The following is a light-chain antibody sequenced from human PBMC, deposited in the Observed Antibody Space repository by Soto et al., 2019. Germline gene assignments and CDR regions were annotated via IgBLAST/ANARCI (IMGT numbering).Light chain of an antibody. Sequence: QSALTQPASVSGSPGQSITISCTGTSSDVGGYNYVSWYQHHPGRGPKLMIYEVSNRPSGVSNRFSGSTDGSSNSASLTISGLQAEDEADYYCQSFDADFVIFGGGTKLTVL. CDR1: SSDVGGYNY. CDR2: EVS. J-gene: IGLJ2*01. V-gene: IGLV2-14*01. CDR3: QSFDADFVI.